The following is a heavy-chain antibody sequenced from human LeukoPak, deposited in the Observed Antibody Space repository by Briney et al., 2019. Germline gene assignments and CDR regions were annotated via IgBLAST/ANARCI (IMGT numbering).Heavy chain of an antibody. V-gene: IGHV3-33*01. CDR2: IWYDGSNK. CDR3: AVHCSSSSCPPDY. J-gene: IGHJ4*02. Sequence: GGSLRLSCAASGFTFSNYGMHWVRRAPGKGLEWVAVIWYDGSNKYYADSVKGRFTFSRDNSKNTLYLQMNSLRAEDTAVYYCAVHCSSSSCPPDYWGQGTLVTVSS. CDR1: GFTFSNYG. D-gene: IGHD2-2*01.